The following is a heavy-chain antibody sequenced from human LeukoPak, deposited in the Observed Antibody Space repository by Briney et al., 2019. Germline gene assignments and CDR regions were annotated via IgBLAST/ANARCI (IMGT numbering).Heavy chain of an antibody. CDR3: ARGDFLRPNDY. Sequence: GASVKVSCKASCCTFTSYGVSWVRQAPGQGLEWMGWISVYNGNTNYAQKFQGRVTMTTDTSTSTAYMELRSLRSDDTAVYYCARGDFLRPNDYWGQGTLVTVSS. CDR1: CCTFTSYG. CDR2: ISVYNGNT. D-gene: IGHD3-3*01. J-gene: IGHJ4*02. V-gene: IGHV1-18*04.